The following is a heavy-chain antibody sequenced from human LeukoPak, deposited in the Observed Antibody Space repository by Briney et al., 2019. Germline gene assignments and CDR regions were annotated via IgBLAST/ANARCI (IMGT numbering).Heavy chain of an antibody. CDR3: ARDYRGITIFGVVIHDAFDI. V-gene: IGHV1-69*13. D-gene: IGHD3-3*01. CDR1: GGTFSSYA. CDR2: IIPIFGTA. J-gene: IGHJ3*02. Sequence: SVKVSCKASGGTFSSYAISWVRQAPGQGLEWMGGIIPIFGTANYAQKFQGRVTITADESTSTAYMELSSLRSEDTAVYYCARDYRGITIFGVVIHDAFDIWGQGTMVTVSS.